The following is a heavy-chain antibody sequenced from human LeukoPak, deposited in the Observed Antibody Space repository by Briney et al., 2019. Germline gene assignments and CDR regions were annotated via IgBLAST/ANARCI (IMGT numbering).Heavy chain of an antibody. CDR2: ISPSSSYI. V-gene: IGHV3-21*01. Sequence: PGGFLRLSCAASGSSFSGYSINWVRQAPGKGLEWVSSISPSSSYIYYADSVKGRFTISRDNAKNSLYLQMNSLRAEDTAVYYCARGRGCSSMSCYPDYWGQGTLVTVSS. CDR3: ARGRGCSSMSCYPDY. D-gene: IGHD2-2*01. CDR1: GSSFSGYS. J-gene: IGHJ4*02.